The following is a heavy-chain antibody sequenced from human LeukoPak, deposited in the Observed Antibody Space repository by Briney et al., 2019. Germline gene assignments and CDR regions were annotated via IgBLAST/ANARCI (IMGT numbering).Heavy chain of an antibody. V-gene: IGHV4-59*08. Sequence: PSETLSLTCTVSGGPISSYYWSWLRQPPGRALEWIGSLLYSGRPPYNPSLKSRVTISVDTPKNEFSLTLSSVTAAHTPVYYCARRLGGTSTGFDYWGQGTVVTVSS. D-gene: IGHD2-2*01. CDR2: LLYSGRP. J-gene: IGHJ4*02. CDR3: ARRLGGTSTGFDY. CDR1: GGPISSYY.